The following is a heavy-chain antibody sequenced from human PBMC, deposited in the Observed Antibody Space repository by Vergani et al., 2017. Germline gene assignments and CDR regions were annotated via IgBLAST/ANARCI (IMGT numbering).Heavy chain of an antibody. V-gene: IGHV1-18*04. CDR3: ARDPDIVVVPAAPYYYYYYGMDV. J-gene: IGHJ6*02. CDR2: ISAYNGNT. CDR1: GYTFTSYG. Sequence: QVQLVQSGAEVKKPGASVKVSCKASGYTFTSYGISWVRQAPGQGLEWMGWISAYNGNTNYAQKLQGRVTMTTDTSTSTAYMELSSLRSDDTAVYYCARDPDIVVVPAAPYYYYYYGMDVWGQGP. D-gene: IGHD2-2*01.